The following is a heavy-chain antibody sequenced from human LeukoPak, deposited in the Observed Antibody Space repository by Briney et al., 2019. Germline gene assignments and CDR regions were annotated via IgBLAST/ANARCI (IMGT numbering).Heavy chain of an antibody. CDR2: IWYDGSNK. CDR1: GFTFSSYG. D-gene: IGHD6-13*01. V-gene: IGHV3-33*06. Sequence: GGSLRLSCAASGFTFSSYGVHWVRQAPGKGLEWVAVIWYDGSNKYYADSVKGRFTISRDNSKNTLYLQMNSLRAEDTAVYYCAKDPWAQQLVVTWFDPWGQGTLVTVSS. J-gene: IGHJ5*02. CDR3: AKDPWAQQLVVTWFDP.